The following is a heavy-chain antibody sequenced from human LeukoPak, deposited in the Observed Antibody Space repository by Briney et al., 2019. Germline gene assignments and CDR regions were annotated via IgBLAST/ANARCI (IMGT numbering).Heavy chain of an antibody. CDR2: ISAYNGNT. CDR1: GYTFTSYG. V-gene: IGHV1-18*01. D-gene: IGHD4-11*01. J-gene: IGHJ2*01. CDR3: VRSMYSNYLGRYFDL. Sequence: ASVKVSCKASGYTFTSYGISWVRQAPGQGLEWMGWISAYNGNTNYAQERQGRVTMTTDTSTSTAYMELRSLRSDDTAVYYCVRSMYSNYLGRYFDLWGRGTLVTVSS.